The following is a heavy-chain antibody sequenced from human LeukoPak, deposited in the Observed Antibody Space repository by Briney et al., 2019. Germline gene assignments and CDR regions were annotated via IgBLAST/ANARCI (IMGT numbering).Heavy chain of an antibody. J-gene: IGHJ4*02. Sequence: GGSLRLSCAASGFTFSSYWMSWVRQAPGKGLEWVSAISGTGSDTNYADSVKGRFTISRDNSKNTLYLQMNSLRAEDTAIYYCAKHCSSAGCYRLEYWARGPLVPVS. CDR3: AKHCSSAGCYRLEY. D-gene: IGHD2-2*01. CDR1: GFTFSSYW. V-gene: IGHV3-23*01. CDR2: ISGTGSDT.